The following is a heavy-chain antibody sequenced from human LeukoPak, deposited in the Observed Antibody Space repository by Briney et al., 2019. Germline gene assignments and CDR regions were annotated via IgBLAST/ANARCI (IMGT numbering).Heavy chain of an antibody. CDR3: AGLGTAEGTLEVY. V-gene: IGHV3-7*01. J-gene: IGHJ4*02. CDR1: GFTFSNYW. Sequence: PGWSLRLSCAASGFTFSNYWMSWVRQPPGKGLEWVANIKHDGSEKYCVDSVEGRFTISRDNAKNSLHLQMNCLRAEDTAVYYWAGLGTAEGTLEVYWGQGTMVTVSS. CDR2: IKHDGSEK. D-gene: IGHD6-13*01.